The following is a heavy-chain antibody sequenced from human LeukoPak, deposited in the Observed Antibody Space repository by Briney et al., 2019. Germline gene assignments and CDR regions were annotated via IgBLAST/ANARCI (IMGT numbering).Heavy chain of an antibody. CDR3: ARGGGYYDSSGYHDAFDI. D-gene: IGHD3-22*01. J-gene: IGHJ3*02. CDR2: ISYDGSNK. CDR1: GFTFSSYA. V-gene: IGHV3-30*04. Sequence: GGSLRLSCAASGFTFSSYAMHWVRQAPGKGLEWVAVISYDGSNKYYADSVKGRFTISRDNSKNTLYLQMNSLRAEDTAVYYCARGGGYYDSSGYHDAFDIWGQGTMVTVSS.